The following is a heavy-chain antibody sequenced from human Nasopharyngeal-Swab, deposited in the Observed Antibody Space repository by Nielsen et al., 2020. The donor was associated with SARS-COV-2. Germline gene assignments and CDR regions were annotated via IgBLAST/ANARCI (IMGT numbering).Heavy chain of an antibody. CDR2: INHSGST. CDR3: ARGESYDYVWEK. V-gene: IGHV4-34*01. D-gene: IGHD3-16*01. Sequence: SETLSLTCTVSGGSFSGYYWSWIRQPPGKGLEWIGEINHSGSTNYNPSLKSRVTISVDTSKNQFSLKLSSVTAADTAVYYCARGESYDYVWEKWGQGTLVTVSS. J-gene: IGHJ4*02. CDR1: GGSFSGYY.